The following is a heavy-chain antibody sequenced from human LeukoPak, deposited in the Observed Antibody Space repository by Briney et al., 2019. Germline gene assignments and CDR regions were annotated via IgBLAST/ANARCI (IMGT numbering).Heavy chain of an antibody. CDR3: VKDPMTTMTSHFDY. V-gene: IGHV3-64D*06. CDR1: GFTFSSYA. Sequence: GGSLRLSCSASGFTFSSYAMEWVRQVPGKGLEYVSGISSNRGSTYYADSVKGRFTISRDNSKNTLYLQMSSLRAEDTAVYYCVKDPMTTMTSHFDYWGQGTLVTVSS. J-gene: IGHJ4*02. D-gene: IGHD4-17*01. CDR2: ISSNRGST.